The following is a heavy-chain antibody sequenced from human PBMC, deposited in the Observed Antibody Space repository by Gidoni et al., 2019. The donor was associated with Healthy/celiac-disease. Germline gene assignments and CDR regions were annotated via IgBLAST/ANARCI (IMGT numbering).Heavy chain of an antibody. V-gene: IGHV3-23*01. CDR1: GFTFSSYA. D-gene: IGHD1-26*01. J-gene: IGHJ6*02. CDR2: MSGSGGST. Sequence: GGGLVQPGGSLRLSGAASGFTFSSYAMSWVRQAPGKGLEWVSAMSGSGGSTYYADSVKGRFTISRDNSKNTLYLQMNSLRAEDTAVYYCAKEIDTKVGARYYYYGMDVWGQGTTVTVSS. CDR3: AKEIDTKVGARYYYYGMDV.